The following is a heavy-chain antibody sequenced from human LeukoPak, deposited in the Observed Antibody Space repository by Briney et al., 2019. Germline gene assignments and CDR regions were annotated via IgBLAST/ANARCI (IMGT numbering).Heavy chain of an antibody. Sequence: SETLSLTRAVYGGSFSGYYWSWIRQPPGKGLEWIGEINHSGSTNHNPSLKSRVTISVDTSKNQFSLKLSSVAAADTAVYYCARGPGAAAAMPGRRSGLDPWGQGTLVTVSS. CDR1: GGSFSGYY. V-gene: IGHV4-34*01. D-gene: IGHD2-2*01. J-gene: IGHJ5*02. CDR3: ARGPGAAAAMPGRRSGLDP. CDR2: INHSGST.